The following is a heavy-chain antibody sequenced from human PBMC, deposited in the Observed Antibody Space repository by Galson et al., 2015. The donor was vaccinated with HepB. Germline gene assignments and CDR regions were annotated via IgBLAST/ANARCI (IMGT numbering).Heavy chain of an antibody. D-gene: IGHD3-16*01. CDR1: GGTFSSYA. CDR3: ARVKMNSPHIVGGAQGYFDY. J-gene: IGHJ4*02. V-gene: IGHV1-69*13. Sequence: SVKVSCKASGGTFSSYAISWVRQAPGQGLEWMGGIIPIFGTANYAQKFQGRVTITADESTSTAYMELSSLRSEDTAVYYCARVKMNSPHIVGGAQGYFDYWGQGTLVTVSS. CDR2: IIPIFGTA.